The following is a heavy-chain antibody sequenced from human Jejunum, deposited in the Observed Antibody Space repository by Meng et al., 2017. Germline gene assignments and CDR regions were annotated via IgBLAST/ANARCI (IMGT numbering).Heavy chain of an antibody. CDR3: ARDGSHYEVYY. CDR2: IWTDGNNK. V-gene: IGHV3-33*01. D-gene: IGHD1-26*01. CDR1: GFTFSKYG. Sequence: GESLKISCGVSGFTFSKYGMHWVRQAPGKGLEWLGKIWTDGNNKYYGGSVKGRFTISRDNSKSTLYLQMNSLRAEDTAVYYCARDGSHYEVYYWGQGTLVTVSS. J-gene: IGHJ4*02.